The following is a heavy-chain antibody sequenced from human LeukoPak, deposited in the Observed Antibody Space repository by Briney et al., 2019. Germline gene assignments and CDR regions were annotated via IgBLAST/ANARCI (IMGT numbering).Heavy chain of an antibody. J-gene: IGHJ4*02. D-gene: IGHD1-1*01. V-gene: IGHV3-74*01. Sequence: GGSLTLSCAASGFTFSSYWMHWVRQAPGKGLVWVSRVNNDGSGTTYADSVKGRFTISRANAKNTIYLQMNSLRAEDTAVYYCARGGWGTATDYWGQGTLVTVSS. CDR2: VNNDGSGT. CDR3: ARGGWGTATDY. CDR1: GFTFSSYW.